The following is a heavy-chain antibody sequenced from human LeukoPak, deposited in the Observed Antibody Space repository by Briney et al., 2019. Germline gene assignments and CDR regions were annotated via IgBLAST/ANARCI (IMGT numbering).Heavy chain of an antibody. CDR2: INLSGST. V-gene: IGHV4-34*01. Sequence: WETLSLTCAVYGGSFSGSCCSWSRQPPGKGLGWSGSINLSGSTNSNPSLKSPVSMSVDPTKNQFSLKLSSVTAADTAVYYCARNLDYGGPSPGKWFDPWGQGTLVTVSS. D-gene: IGHD4-23*01. CDR3: ARNLDYGGPSPGKWFDP. J-gene: IGHJ5*02. CDR1: GGSFSGSC.